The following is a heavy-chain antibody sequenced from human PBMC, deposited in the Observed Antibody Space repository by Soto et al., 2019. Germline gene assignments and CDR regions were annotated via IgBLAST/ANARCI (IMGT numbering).Heavy chain of an antibody. CDR3: ARGHLNYGGNGNFDY. D-gene: IGHD4-17*01. J-gene: IGHJ4*02. Sequence: ASVKVSWKAAGYAFTSYGISWVRQAPGQGLEWMGWISAYNGNTNYAQKLQGRVTMTTDTSTSTAYMELRSLRSDDTAVYYCARGHLNYGGNGNFDYWGQGTLVTVSS. CDR1: GYAFTSYG. V-gene: IGHV1-18*01. CDR2: ISAYNGNT.